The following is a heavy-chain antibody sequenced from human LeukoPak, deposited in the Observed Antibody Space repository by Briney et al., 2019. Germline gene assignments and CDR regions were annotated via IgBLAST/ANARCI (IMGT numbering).Heavy chain of an antibody. CDR2: IFHSGSI. D-gene: IGHD4-17*01. CDR3: ARAPQPTSYGDYGKRYFDL. Sequence: PSETLSLTCTVSGGSVSDGYYYWNWIRQPPGKGLEWIGYIFHSGSISNNPSLKSRVTISVDTSKNQFSLKLTSVTAADTAVYYCARAPQPTSYGDYGKRYFDLWGRGTLVTVSS. V-gene: IGHV4-61*01. CDR1: GGSVSDGYYY. J-gene: IGHJ2*01.